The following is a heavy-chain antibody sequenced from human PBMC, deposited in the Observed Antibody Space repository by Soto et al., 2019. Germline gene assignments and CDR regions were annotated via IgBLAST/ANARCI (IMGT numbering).Heavy chain of an antibody. V-gene: IGHV3-33*01. CDR3: ARAVGPFDY. CDR1: GLSFSTYG. J-gene: IGHJ4*02. D-gene: IGHD3-16*01. Sequence: QVQLVESGGGVVQPGRSLRLSCAASGLSFSTYGMHWVRQAPGKGLEWVAVIGYDGSNKYYGDSLKGRFTISRDNSKNTLYLQMNSLRAEDTAVYYCARAVGPFDYWGQGTLVTASS. CDR2: IGYDGSNK.